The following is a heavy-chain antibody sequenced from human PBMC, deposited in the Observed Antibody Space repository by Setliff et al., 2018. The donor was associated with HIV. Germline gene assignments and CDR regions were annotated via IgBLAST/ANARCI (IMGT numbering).Heavy chain of an antibody. CDR1: GFTFSSFA. V-gene: IGHV3-30-3*01. CDR3: ARSESSGYSLPYTRFDA. Sequence: GGSLRLSCAASGFTFSSFAMHWVRQAPGKGLEWVAAISYDGSNKYYADSVKGRFTISRDNAKNSLDLQMNSLRAEDTAVYFCARSESSGYSLPYTRFDAWGQGALVTAPQ. J-gene: IGHJ5*02. D-gene: IGHD3-22*01. CDR2: ISYDGSNK.